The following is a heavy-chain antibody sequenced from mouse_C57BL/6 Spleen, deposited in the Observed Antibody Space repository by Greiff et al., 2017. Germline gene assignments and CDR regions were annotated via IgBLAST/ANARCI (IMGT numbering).Heavy chain of an antibody. V-gene: IGHV5-6*02. CDR2: ISSGGSYT. CDR3: ARRDYYGSNWYFDV. D-gene: IGHD1-1*01. J-gene: IGHJ1*03. CDR1: GFTFSSYG. Sequence: EVKLVESGGDLVKPGGSLKLSCAASGFTFSSYGMSWVRQTPDKRLEWVATISSGGSYTYYPDSVKGRFTISRDNAKNTLYLQMSSLKSEDTAMYYCARRDYYGSNWYFDVWGTGTTVTVSS.